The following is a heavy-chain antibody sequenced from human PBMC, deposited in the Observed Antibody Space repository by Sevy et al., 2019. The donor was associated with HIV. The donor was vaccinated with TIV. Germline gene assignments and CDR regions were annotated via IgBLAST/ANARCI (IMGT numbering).Heavy chain of an antibody. CDR2: ISSSRTTI. V-gene: IGHV3-48*02. CDR3: ARGSSSADDFDY. CDR1: RFTFSSYT. D-gene: IGHD6-25*01. Sequence: GGSLRLSCAASRFTFSSYTMNWVRQAPGKGLEWISYISSSRTTIYYADSVKGRFTISRDNAKNSLYLQMNSLRDEDTAVYYCARGSSSADDFDYWGQGALVTVSS. J-gene: IGHJ4*02.